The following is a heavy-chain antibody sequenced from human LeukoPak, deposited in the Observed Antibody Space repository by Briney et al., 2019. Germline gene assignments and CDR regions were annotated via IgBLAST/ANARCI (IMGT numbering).Heavy chain of an antibody. CDR1: GYTFTSYY. D-gene: IGHD2-15*01. CDR3: ARNSGSGFDY. V-gene: IGHV1-46*01. CDR2: IDPSGGST. J-gene: IGHJ4*02. Sequence: ASVKVSCKASGYTFTSYYIVWVRQAPGQGLEWMGRIDPSGGSTSYAQKFQGRVTMTRGTSTSTVYMELSSLISEDTAVHYCARNSGSGFDYWGQGTLVTVSS.